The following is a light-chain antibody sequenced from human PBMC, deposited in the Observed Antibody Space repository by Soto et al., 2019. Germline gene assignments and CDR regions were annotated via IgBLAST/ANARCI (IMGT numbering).Light chain of an antibody. Sequence: EIVLTQSPGPLSLSPGERATLSCRASQSVSSSYLAWYQQKPGQAPRLLIYGASNRATGIPDRFSGSGSGTDFTLTISRLEPEDFAVYYCQQYGNSPWTFGQGTKVEI. J-gene: IGKJ1*01. CDR3: QQYGNSPWT. CDR2: GAS. V-gene: IGKV3-20*01. CDR1: QSVSSSY.